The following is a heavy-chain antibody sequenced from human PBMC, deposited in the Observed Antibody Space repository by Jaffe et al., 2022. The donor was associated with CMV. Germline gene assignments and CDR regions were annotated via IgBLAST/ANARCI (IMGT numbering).Heavy chain of an antibody. Sequence: QVQLVQSGAEVKKPGASVKVSCKASGYTFTGYYMHWVRQAPGQGLEWMGWINPNSGGTNYAQKFQGWVTMTRDTSISTAYMELSRLRSDDTAVYYCARDTGIAVAGTLFGFDPWGQGTLVTVSS. D-gene: IGHD6-19*01. CDR1: GYTFTGYY. CDR3: ARDTGIAVAGTLFGFDP. J-gene: IGHJ5*02. V-gene: IGHV1-2*04. CDR2: INPNSGGT.